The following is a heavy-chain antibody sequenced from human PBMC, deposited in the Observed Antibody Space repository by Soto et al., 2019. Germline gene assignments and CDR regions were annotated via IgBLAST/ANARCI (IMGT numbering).Heavy chain of an antibody. D-gene: IGHD5-18*01. CDR1: GGSISSYY. V-gene: IGHV4-59*01. J-gene: IGHJ4*02. CDR2: IYYSGST. Sequence: SETLSLTCTVSGGSISSYYWSWIRQPPGKGLEWIGYIYYSGSTNYNPSLKSRVTISVDTSKNQFSLKLSSVTAADTAVYYCAREGRGYSYGWDYWGQGTLVTVSS. CDR3: AREGRGYSYGWDY.